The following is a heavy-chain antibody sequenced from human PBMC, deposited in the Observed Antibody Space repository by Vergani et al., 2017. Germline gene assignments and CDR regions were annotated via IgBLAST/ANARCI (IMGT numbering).Heavy chain of an antibody. J-gene: IGHJ4*02. Sequence: QVQLQESGPGLVKPSETLSLTCTVSGGSLSSYYWSWIRQPPGKGLEWIGYIYYSGSTNYNPSLKSRVTISVDTSKNQFSLKLSSVTAADTAVYYCARAVMGSRRDGYNDYWGQGTLVTVSS. V-gene: IGHV4-59*12. CDR1: GGSLSSYY. D-gene: IGHD5-24*01. CDR2: IYYSGST. CDR3: ARAVMGSRRDGYNDY.